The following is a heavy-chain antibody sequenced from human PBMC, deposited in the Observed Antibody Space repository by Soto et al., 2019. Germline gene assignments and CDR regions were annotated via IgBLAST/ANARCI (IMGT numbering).Heavy chain of an antibody. Sequence: EVQLVESGGGLVKPGGSLRLSCAASGFTFSSYSMNWVRQAPGKGLEWVSSISSSSSYIYYADSVKGRFTISRDNAKNSLYLQMNSLRAEDTAVYYCARMPGYCSSTSCLGWFDPWGQGTLVTVSS. CDR2: ISSSSSYI. V-gene: IGHV3-21*01. CDR1: GFTFSSYS. D-gene: IGHD2-2*01. J-gene: IGHJ5*02. CDR3: ARMPGYCSSTSCLGWFDP.